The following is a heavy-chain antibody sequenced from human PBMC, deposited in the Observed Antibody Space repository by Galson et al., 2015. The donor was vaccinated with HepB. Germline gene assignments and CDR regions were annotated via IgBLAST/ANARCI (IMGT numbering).Heavy chain of an antibody. D-gene: IGHD1-26*01. CDR2: INSDGSST. J-gene: IGHJ4*02. V-gene: IGHV3-74*01. Sequence: SLRLSCAASGFTFSSYWMHWVRQAPGKGLVWVSRINSDGSSTSYADSVKGRFTISRDTSKNQFSLHLNSVTPDDTAVYYCTRGMGDTGLDYWGQGTLVTVSS. CDR1: GFTFSSYW. CDR3: TRGMGDTGLDY.